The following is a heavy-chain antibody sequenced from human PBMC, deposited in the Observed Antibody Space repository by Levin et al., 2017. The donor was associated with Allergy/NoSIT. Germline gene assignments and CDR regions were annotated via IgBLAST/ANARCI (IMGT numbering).Heavy chain of an antibody. CDR3: ARGTGIGYYFDY. D-gene: IGHD1-1*01. J-gene: IGHJ4*02. V-gene: IGHV1-46*01. CDR2: INPSGGST. Sequence: GESLKISCKASGYTFTSYYMHWVRQAPGQGLEWMGIINPSGGSTSYAQKFQGRVTMTRDTSTSTVYMELSSLRSEDTAVYYCARGTGIGYYFDYWGQGTLVTVSS. CDR1: GYTFTSYY.